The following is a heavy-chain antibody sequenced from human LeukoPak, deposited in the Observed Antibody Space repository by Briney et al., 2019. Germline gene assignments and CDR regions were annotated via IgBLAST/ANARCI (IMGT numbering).Heavy chain of an antibody. CDR3: ARLCCSSTSWYNWFDP. CDR2: TNPNSGGT. J-gene: IGHJ5*02. CDR1: GYTFTGYY. V-gene: IGHV1-2*02. Sequence: ASVKVSCKASGYTFTGYYMHWVRQAPGQGLEWMGWTNPNSGGTNYAQKFQGRVTMTRDTSISTAYMELSRLRSDDTAVYYCARLCCSSTSWYNWFDPWGQGTLVTVSS. D-gene: IGHD2-2*01.